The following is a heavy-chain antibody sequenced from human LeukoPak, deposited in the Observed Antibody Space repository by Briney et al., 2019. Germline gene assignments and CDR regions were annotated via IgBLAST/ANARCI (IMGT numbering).Heavy chain of an antibody. D-gene: IGHD2-15*01. CDR2: INWNGGST. J-gene: IGHJ4*02. CDR3: ARTYCSGGSCYFDY. CDR1: GLTFDDYG. Sequence: GGSLRLSCAASGLTFDDYGMSWVRQAPGKGLEWVSGINWNGGSTGYADSVKGRFTISRDNAKNSLYLQMNSLRAEDTALYYCARTYCSGGSCYFDYWGQGTLVTVSS. V-gene: IGHV3-20*04.